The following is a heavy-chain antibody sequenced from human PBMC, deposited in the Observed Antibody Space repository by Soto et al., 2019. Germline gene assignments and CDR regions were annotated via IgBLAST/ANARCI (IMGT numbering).Heavy chain of an antibody. CDR3: ATVLGGAFAI. D-gene: IGHD3-16*01. CDR2: FDPEDGER. CDR1: GYSLSELA. Sequence: ASVKVSCKVSGYSLSELAIHWVRQGPGKGLEWMGSFDPEDGERFNAQKFQGRVTLTEDTSTHIAYMELTSLRPEDTAVYYCATVLGGAFAIWGQGTLVTVSS. J-gene: IGHJ3*02. V-gene: IGHV1-24*01.